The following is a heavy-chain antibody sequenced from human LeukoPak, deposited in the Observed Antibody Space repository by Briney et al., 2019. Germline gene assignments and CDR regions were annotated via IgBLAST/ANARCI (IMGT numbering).Heavy chain of an antibody. CDR1: GFTFSSYS. J-gene: IGHJ4*02. Sequence: GGSLRLSCAASGFTFSSYSMNWVRQAPGKGLEWVSYISSSSSTIYYADSVKGRFTISRDNAKNSLYLQMNSLRAEDTAVYYCARTYYDFRSGYYTEPALGYWGQGTLVTVSS. D-gene: IGHD3-3*01. V-gene: IGHV3-48*01. CDR3: ARTYYDFRSGYYTEPALGY. CDR2: ISSSSSTI.